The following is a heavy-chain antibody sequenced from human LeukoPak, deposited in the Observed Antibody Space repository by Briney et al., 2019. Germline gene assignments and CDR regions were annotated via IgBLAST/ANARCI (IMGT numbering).Heavy chain of an antibody. J-gene: IGHJ5*02. Sequence: GGSLRLSCAASGFTFSGSAMHWVRQASGKGLEWVGRIRSKANSYATAYAASVKGRFTISRDNSKNTLYLQMNSLRAEDTAVYYCARDRYGSGSYYYSWGQGTLVTVSS. CDR2: IRSKANSYAT. CDR3: ARDRYGSGSYYYS. V-gene: IGHV3-73*01. CDR1: GFTFSGSA. D-gene: IGHD3-10*01.